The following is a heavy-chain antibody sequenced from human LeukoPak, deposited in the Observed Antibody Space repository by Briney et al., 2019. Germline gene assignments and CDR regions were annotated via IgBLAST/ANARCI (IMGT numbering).Heavy chain of an antibody. CDR1: GGSISSYY. CDR3: AREDIEDYYYMDV. J-gene: IGHJ6*03. CDR2: IYTSGST. V-gene: IGHV4-4*07. Sequence: SETLFLTCTVCGGSISSYYWSWIRQPAGKGLEWIGRIYTSGSTNYNPSLKSRVTISVDKSKNQFSLKLSSVPAADTAVYYCAREDIEDYYYMDVWGKGTTVTVSS.